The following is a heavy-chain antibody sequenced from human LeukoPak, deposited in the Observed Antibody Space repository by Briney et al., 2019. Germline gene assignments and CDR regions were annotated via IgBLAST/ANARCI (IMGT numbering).Heavy chain of an antibody. Sequence: SGGSLRLSCAASEFTFRTYGMHWVRQAPGKGLEWVAVISYDGRNQFHADSVKGRFTISRDNSENTLYLQMNSLIYEDTAVYYCARGSAYSDYHYYGMDVWGQGTTVTVSS. D-gene: IGHD4-11*01. V-gene: IGHV3-30*03. CDR3: ARGSAYSDYHYYGMDV. CDR2: ISYDGRNQ. CDR1: EFTFRTYG. J-gene: IGHJ6*02.